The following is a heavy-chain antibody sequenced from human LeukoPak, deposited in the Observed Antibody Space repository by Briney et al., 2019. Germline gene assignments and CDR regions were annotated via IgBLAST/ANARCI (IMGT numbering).Heavy chain of an antibody. D-gene: IGHD3-10*01. CDR2: INSDGSTT. Sequence: GGSLRLSCAASGFTFSSYWMHWVRRAPGKGLVWVSRINSDGSTTTYADSVKGRFTISRDNAKNTLYLQMNSLRAEDTAVYYCATGFFYYYYMDVWGKGTTVTVSS. V-gene: IGHV3-74*01. CDR1: GFTFSSYW. CDR3: ATGFFYYYYMDV. J-gene: IGHJ6*03.